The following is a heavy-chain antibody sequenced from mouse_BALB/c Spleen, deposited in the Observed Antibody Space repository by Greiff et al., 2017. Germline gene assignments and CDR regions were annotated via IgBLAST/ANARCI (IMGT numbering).Heavy chain of an antibody. CDR3: ARRGYYGSSSYYAMDY. V-gene: IGHV5-6*01. CDR1: GFTFSSYG. Sequence: EVQGVESGGDLVKPGGSLKLSCAASGFTFSSYGMSWVRQTPDKRLEWVATISSGGSYTYYPDSVKGRFTISRDNAKNTLYLQMSSLKSEDTAMYYCARRGYYGSSSYYAMDYWGQGTSVTVSS. D-gene: IGHD1-1*01. J-gene: IGHJ4*01. CDR2: ISSGGSYT.